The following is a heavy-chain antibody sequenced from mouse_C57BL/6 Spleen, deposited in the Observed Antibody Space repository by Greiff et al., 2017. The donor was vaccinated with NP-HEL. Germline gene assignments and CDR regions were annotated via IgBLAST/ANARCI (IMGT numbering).Heavy chain of an antibody. V-gene: IGHV6-3*01. J-gene: IGHJ4*01. CDR3: TADWDDAMDY. CDR1: GFTFSNYW. D-gene: IGHD4-1*01. CDR2: IRLKSDNYAT. Sequence: EVKLEESGGGLVQPGGSMKLSCVASGFTFSNYWMNWVRQSPEKGLEWVAQIRLKSDNYATHYAESVKGRFTISRDDSKSSVYLQMNNLRAEDTGIYYCTADWDDAMDYWGQGTSVTVSS.